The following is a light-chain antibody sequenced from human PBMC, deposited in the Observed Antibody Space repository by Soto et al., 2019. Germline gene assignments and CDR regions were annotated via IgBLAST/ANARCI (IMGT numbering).Light chain of an antibody. CDR1: SSNIGSNT. J-gene: IGLJ7*01. V-gene: IGLV1-44*01. CDR2: SNN. CDR3: AAWDDSLNGAV. Sequence: QAVLTQPPSASGTPGQRVTISCSGSSSNIGSNTVNWYQQLPRTAPKLLIYSNNQRPSGVPDRFSSSKSGTSASLAISGLQSEDEADYYCAAWDDSLNGAVFGGGTQVTVL.